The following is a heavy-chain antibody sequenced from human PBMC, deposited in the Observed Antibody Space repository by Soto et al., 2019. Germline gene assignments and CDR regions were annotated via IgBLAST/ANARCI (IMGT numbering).Heavy chain of an antibody. J-gene: IGHJ4*02. CDR3: ARGEPHRSGSDY. Sequence: QVQLVQSGAEVKKPGSSVKVSCKASGGTFSSYTISWVRQAPGQGLEWMGRIIPILGIANYAQKFQGRVTITADKSTSTAYMELSSLRSEDTAVYYCARGEPHRSGSDYWGQGTLVTVSS. V-gene: IGHV1-69*02. CDR1: GGTFSSYT. D-gene: IGHD6-19*01. CDR2: IIPILGIA.